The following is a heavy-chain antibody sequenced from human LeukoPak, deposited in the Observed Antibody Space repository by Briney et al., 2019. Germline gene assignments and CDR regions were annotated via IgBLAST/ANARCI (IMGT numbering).Heavy chain of an antibody. V-gene: IGHV3-23*01. CDR3: ARDESSGYSSRGVFDI. CDR2: IDASRGTT. J-gene: IGHJ3*02. D-gene: IGHD3-22*01. CDR1: GFTFSIYA. Sequence: GGSLRLSCAASGFTFSIYAMNWVRQAPGKGLEWVSAIDASRGTTYYADSVKGRFTISRDNAKNSLYLQMNSLRAEDTAVYYCARDESSGYSSRGVFDIWGQGTMVTVSS.